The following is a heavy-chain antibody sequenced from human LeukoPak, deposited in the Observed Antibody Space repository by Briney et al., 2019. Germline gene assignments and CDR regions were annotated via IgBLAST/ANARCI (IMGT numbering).Heavy chain of an antibody. CDR3: ARHLRGGLRAFDI. D-gene: IGHD2-21*01. CDR1: DGSFSGYY. Sequence: SETLSLTCAVYDGSFSGYYWSWIRQPPGKGLEWIGEINDSGRTNYNPSLSSRVTMSRDTSKNQFSLELSSVIAADTAVYYCARHLRGGLRAFDIWGQGTMFTVSS. V-gene: IGHV4-34*01. CDR2: INDSGRT. J-gene: IGHJ3*02.